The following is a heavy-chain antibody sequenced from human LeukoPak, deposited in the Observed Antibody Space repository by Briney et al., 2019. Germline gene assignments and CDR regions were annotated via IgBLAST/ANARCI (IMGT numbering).Heavy chain of an antibody. CDR3: VTGEDSGRPQAIDY. CDR1: GFTFGDYA. J-gene: IGHJ4*02. Sequence: GGSLRLSCTASGFTFGDYAMSWFRQAPGKGLEWVGFIRSKAYGGTTEYAASVKGRFTISRDDSKSIAYLQMNSLRDEDTAVYYCVTGEDSGRPQAIDYWGQGTLVTVSS. V-gene: IGHV3-49*03. D-gene: IGHD3-10*01. CDR2: IRSKAYGGTT.